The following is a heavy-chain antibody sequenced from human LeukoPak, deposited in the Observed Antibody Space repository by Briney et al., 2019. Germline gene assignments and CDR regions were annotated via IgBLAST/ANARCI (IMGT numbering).Heavy chain of an antibody. J-gene: IGHJ4*02. CDR2: ISGSGGST. V-gene: IGHV3-23*01. CDR1: GFTFSSYA. Sequence: GGSLRLSCAASGFTFSSYAMSWVRQAPGKGLEWVSAISGSGGSTYYADSVKGRFTISRDDSKNTLYLQMNSLRAEDTAVYYCAKGGSKEPGRSLWGQGTLVTVSS. D-gene: IGHD1-26*01. CDR3: AKGGSKEPGRSL.